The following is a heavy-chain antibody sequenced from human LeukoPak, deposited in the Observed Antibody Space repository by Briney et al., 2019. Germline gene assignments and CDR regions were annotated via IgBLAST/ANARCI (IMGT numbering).Heavy chain of an antibody. Sequence: SETLSLTCTVSGDSISSGDYYWSWIRQPAGKGLEWIGSIYSRGSTYYNPSLKSRVIVSSDMSKNQFSLMLNSVTAADTAVYYCARVIDGYNFVGAGGWFDPWGQGTLVTVSS. CDR1: GDSISSGDYY. J-gene: IGHJ5*02. CDR3: ARVIDGYNFVGAGGWFDP. V-gene: IGHV4-39*07. CDR2: IYSRGST. D-gene: IGHD5-24*01.